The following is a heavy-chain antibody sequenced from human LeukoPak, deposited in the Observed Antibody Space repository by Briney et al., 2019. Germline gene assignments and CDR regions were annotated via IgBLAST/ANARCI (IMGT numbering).Heavy chain of an antibody. CDR1: GYSFTSYW. CDR3: ARSGYSGYDSFDY. D-gene: IGHD5-12*01. V-gene: IGHV5-51*01. CDR2: IYPGDSDT. J-gene: IGHJ4*02. Sequence: GESLKISCKGSGYSFTSYWIGWVRQMPGKGLEWIGIIYPGDSDTKYSPSFQGQVTISADKSISTAYLQWSSLKASDTAMYYCARSGYSGYDSFDYWGQGTLVTVSP.